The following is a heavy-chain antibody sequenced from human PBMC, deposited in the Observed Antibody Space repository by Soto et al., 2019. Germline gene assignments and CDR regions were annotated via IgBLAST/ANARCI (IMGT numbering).Heavy chain of an antibody. CDR3: ARDSESNRYND. Sequence: QVQVLQSGPEVKRPGASVTVSCKTSGYTFSTSGISWVRQAPGQGLEWVGWIRPDNGNRKSAQRLQGRVTLTTDTTAGNSYKEVRNLTSDRTAIYYLARDSESNRYNDWGQGTLVTVSS. J-gene: IGHJ1*01. CDR1: GYTFSTSG. D-gene: IGHD1-20*01. V-gene: IGHV1-18*01. CDR2: IRPDNGNR.